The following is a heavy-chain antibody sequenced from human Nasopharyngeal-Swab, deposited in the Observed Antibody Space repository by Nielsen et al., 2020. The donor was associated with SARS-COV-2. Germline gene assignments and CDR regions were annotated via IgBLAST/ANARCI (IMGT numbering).Heavy chain of an antibody. CDR1: GFTFSSYA. J-gene: IGHJ3*02. Sequence: GKSLKISCASSGFTFSSYAMHWVRQAPGKGLEWVAVISYDGSNKYYADSVKGRFTISRDNSKNTLYLQMNSLRAEDTAVYYCARDPSSSWLYDAFDIWGQGTMVTVSS. D-gene: IGHD6-13*01. CDR3: ARDPSSSWLYDAFDI. V-gene: IGHV3-30-3*01. CDR2: ISYDGSNK.